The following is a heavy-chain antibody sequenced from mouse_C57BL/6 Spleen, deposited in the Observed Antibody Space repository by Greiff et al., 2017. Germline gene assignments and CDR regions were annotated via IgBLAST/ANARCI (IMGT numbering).Heavy chain of an antibody. V-gene: IGHV1-69*01. Sequence: QVQLQQPGAELVMPGASVKLSCKASGYTFTSYWMHWVKQRPGQGLEWIGEIDPSVSYTNYNQKFKGKSTLTVDKSSSTAYMQLGSLPSEDSAVYYCARWRQAWFAYWGQGTLVTVSA. D-gene: IGHD6-1*01. J-gene: IGHJ3*01. CDR1: GYTFTSYW. CDR2: IDPSVSYT. CDR3: ARWRQAWFAY.